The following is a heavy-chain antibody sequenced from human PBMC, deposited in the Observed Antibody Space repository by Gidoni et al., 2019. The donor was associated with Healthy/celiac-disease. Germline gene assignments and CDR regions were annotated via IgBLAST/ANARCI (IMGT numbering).Heavy chain of an antibody. CDR2: ISSSSSYI. Sequence: EVQLVESGGGLVKPGGSLRLSCAASGFTFSSYSMNWVRQAPGKGLEWVSSISSSSSYIYYADSVKGRFTISRDNAKNSLYLQMNSLRAEDTAVYYCARDIRITIPVGGYGMDVWGQGTTVTVSS. CDR3: ARDIRITIPVGGYGMDV. CDR1: GFTFSSYS. J-gene: IGHJ6*02. D-gene: IGHD3-3*01. V-gene: IGHV3-21*01.